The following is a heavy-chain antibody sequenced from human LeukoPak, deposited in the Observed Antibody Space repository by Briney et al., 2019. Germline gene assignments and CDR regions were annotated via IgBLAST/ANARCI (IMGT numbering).Heavy chain of an antibody. CDR3: ARTVVVVAGNGGFDI. Sequence: GESLKISCKGSGYSFTSYWIGWVRQMPGKGLEWMGIIYPGDSDTRYSPSLQGQVTISADKSISTAYLQWSSLKASDTAMYYCARTVVVVAGNGGFDIWGQGTMVTVSS. CDR2: IYPGDSDT. V-gene: IGHV5-51*01. CDR1: GYSFTSYW. D-gene: IGHD2-15*01. J-gene: IGHJ3*02.